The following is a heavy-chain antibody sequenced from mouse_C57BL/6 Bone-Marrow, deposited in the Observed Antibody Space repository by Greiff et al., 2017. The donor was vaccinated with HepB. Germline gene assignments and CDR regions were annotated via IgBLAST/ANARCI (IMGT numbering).Heavy chain of an antibody. CDR2: INPNNGGT. CDR1: GYTFTDYN. V-gene: IGHV1-18*01. D-gene: IGHD1-1*01. Sequence: VQLQQSGPELVKPGASVKIPCKASGYTFTDYNMDWVKQSHGKSLEWIGDINPNNGGTIYNQKFKGKATLTVDKSSSTAYMELRSLTSEDTAVYYCARRGDYYGSSYRYFDVWGTGTTVTVSS. CDR3: ARRGDYYGSSYRYFDV. J-gene: IGHJ1*03.